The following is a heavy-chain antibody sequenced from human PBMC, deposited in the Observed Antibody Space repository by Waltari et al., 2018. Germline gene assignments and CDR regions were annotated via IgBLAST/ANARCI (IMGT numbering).Heavy chain of an antibody. CDR1: GGPISSYNYF. Sequence: QLQLQESGPGLVKPSETLSLTCSVSGGPISSYNYFWGWIRQPQGKGLEWIGNIFHSGSTYYNPSLKSRVTISVDTSKNQFSLKLSSVTAADTAVYYCATGGRPDYWGQGTLVTVSS. D-gene: IGHD2-8*02. V-gene: IGHV4-39*01. CDR2: IFHSGST. CDR3: ATGGRPDY. J-gene: IGHJ4*02.